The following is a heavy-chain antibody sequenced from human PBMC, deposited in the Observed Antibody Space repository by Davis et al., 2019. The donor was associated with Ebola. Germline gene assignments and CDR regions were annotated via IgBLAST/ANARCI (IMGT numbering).Heavy chain of an antibody. D-gene: IGHD3-10*01. CDR3: AKEEGSRGQWMPHFDH. CDR1: GFTFSRHG. V-gene: IGHV3-30*18. Sequence: PGGSLRLSCAASGFTFSRHGMHWVRQAPGKGLEWVAVISYEPIKTYYAESVQGRFTVSRDNFKNMVYLQMDSLRPEDTAVYYCAKEEGSRGQWMPHFDHWGQGTLVIVSS. J-gene: IGHJ4*01. CDR2: ISYEPIKT.